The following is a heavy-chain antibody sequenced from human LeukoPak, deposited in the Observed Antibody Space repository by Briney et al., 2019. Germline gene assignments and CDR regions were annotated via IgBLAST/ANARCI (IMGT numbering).Heavy chain of an antibody. Sequence: SETLSLTCTVSGGSISSGGYYWSWIRQHPGKGLEWIGYIYYSGSTYYNPSLKGRVTISVDTSKNQFSLKLSSVTAADTAVYYCASNRAIWAGYGMDVWGQGTTVTVSS. CDR1: GGSISSGGYY. V-gene: IGHV4-31*03. CDR2: IYYSGST. CDR3: ASNRAIWAGYGMDV. D-gene: IGHD3-9*01. J-gene: IGHJ6*02.